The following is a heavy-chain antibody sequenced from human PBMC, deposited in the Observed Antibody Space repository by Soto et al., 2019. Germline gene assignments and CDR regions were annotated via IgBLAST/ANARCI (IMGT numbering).Heavy chain of an antibody. Sequence: GGSLRLSCAASGFTFSSYWMSWVRQAPGKGLEWISYITSGGATYYADSAKGRFTISRDNAKNSLYLHLNSLTAEDTAIYYCARVLYATWSSFDYWGQGTLVTVSS. V-gene: IGHV3-48*04. CDR1: GFTFSSYW. CDR2: ITSGGAT. J-gene: IGHJ4*02. CDR3: ARVLYATWSSFDY. D-gene: IGHD1-26*01.